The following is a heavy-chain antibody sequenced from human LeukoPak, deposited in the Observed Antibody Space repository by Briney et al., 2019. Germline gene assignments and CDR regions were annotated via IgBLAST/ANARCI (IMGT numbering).Heavy chain of an antibody. V-gene: IGHV1-2*02. CDR1: GYTFTGYY. CDR3: ARGAIVVVIEGALDY. Sequence: ASVKVSCRASGYTFTGYYMHWVRQAPGQGLEWMGWINPNSGGTNYAQKFQGRVTMTRDTSINTAYMELSRLRSDDTAVYYCARGAIVVVIEGALDYWGQGTLVTVCS. J-gene: IGHJ4*02. CDR2: INPNSGGT. D-gene: IGHD3-22*01.